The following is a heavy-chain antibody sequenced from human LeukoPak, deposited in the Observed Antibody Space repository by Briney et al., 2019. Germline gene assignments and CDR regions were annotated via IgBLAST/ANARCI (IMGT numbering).Heavy chain of an antibody. CDR2: ISAYNGDT. V-gene: IGHV1-18*01. J-gene: IGHJ6*03. Sequence: ASVKVSCKASGYTFTCYGISWVRQAPGQGLEWMGWISAYNGDTNYPQKVQGRVTITMDTSTTTAYMELKSLRSDDTAVYYCARSQGPVIIPAAPSEGYYYYYMDVWGKGTTVTVSS. D-gene: IGHD2-2*01. CDR1: GYTFTCYG. CDR3: ARSQGPVIIPAAPSEGYYYYYMDV.